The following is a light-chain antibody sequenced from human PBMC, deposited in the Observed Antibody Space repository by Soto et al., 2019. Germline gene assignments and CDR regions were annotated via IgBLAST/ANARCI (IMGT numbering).Light chain of an antibody. CDR2: DVS. V-gene: IGLV2-14*01. CDR1: SSDVGGYNY. J-gene: IGLJ2*01. Sequence: QSALTQPASVSGSPGQSITISCTGTSSDVGGYNYVCWYQQHPGKAPKLMIYDVSNRPSGVSNRYCGSKSGNTASLTIAGLRAEHELEYYCGSYTSSRTLVVFGGGTQLTV. CDR3: GSYTSSRTLVV.